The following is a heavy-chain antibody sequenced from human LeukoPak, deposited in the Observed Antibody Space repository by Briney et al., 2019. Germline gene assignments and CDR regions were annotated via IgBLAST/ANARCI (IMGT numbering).Heavy chain of an antibody. CDR2: ISSSGSTI. CDR3: ARGEVVAATYLNYYYYYYMDV. J-gene: IGHJ6*03. Sequence: PGGSLRLSCAASGFTFSSYEMNWVRQAPGKGLEWVSYISSSGSTIYYADSVKGRFTISRDNAKNSLYLQMNSLRAEDTAVYYCARGEVVAATYLNYYYYYYMDVWGKGTTVTVSS. CDR1: GFTFSSYE. V-gene: IGHV3-48*03. D-gene: IGHD2-15*01.